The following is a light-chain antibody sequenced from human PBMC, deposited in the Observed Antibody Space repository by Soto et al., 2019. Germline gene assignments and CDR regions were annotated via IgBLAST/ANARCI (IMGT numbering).Light chain of an antibody. V-gene: IGLV1-51*02. CDR3: AGWDVSRPGGI. J-gene: IGLJ2*01. Sequence: QSVLTQPPSVSAAPGQKVTISCSGSSSNIGIDFVSWYQQLPGTAPKLLIYEDYKRPSGIPDRFSGSKSGASAILAITGLQTGDEADYYCAGWDVSRPGGIFGGGTKLTVL. CDR2: EDY. CDR1: SSNIGIDF.